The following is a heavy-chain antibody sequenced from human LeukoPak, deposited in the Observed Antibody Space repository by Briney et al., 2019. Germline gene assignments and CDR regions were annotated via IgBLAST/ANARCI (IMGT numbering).Heavy chain of an antibody. CDR2: INPNSGGT. CDR1: GYTFTGYY. D-gene: IGHD2-15*01. J-gene: IGHJ6*03. Sequence: ASVKVSCTASGYTFTGYYMHWVQQAPGQGLEWMGWINPNSGGTNYAQKFQGRVTMTRDTSISTAYMELSRLRSDDTAVYYCARGPDDLLKNYMDVWGKGTTVTVSS. V-gene: IGHV1-2*02. CDR3: ARGPDDLLKNYMDV.